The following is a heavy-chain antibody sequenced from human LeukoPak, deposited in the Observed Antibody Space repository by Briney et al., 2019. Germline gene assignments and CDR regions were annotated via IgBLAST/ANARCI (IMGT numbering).Heavy chain of an antibody. D-gene: IGHD3-10*01. J-gene: IGHJ4*02. CDR2: IYHSGST. CDR1: GGSISSGGYS. Sequence: SQTLSLTCAVSGGSISSGGYSWSWIRQPPGKGLEWIGYIYHSGSTYYNPSLKSRVTISVDRSKIQFSLKLSSVTAADTAVYYCARVRITMVRGVIINWGQGTLVTVSS. V-gene: IGHV4-30-2*01. CDR3: ARVRITMVRGVIIN.